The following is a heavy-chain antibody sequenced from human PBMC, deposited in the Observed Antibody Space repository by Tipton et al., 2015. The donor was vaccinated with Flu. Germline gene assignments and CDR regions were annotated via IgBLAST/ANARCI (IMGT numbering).Heavy chain of an antibody. J-gene: IGHJ4*02. CDR2: IYPSGTT. Sequence: TLSLTCTVSSGSIRSTNYFCAWIRQPPGKRLELIGSIYPSGTTHYNPSLKSRVTISVDTSKSQFSLMLRSVTAADTAAYYCARLSYYDVDLKNFYFDYWGQGALVTVSS. V-gene: IGHV4-39*01. CDR3: ARLSYYDVDLKNFYFDY. D-gene: IGHD3-10*02. CDR1: SGSIRSTNYF.